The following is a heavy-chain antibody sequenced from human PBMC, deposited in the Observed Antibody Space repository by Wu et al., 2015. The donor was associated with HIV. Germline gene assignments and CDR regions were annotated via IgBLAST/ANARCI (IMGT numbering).Heavy chain of an antibody. J-gene: IGHJ4*02. CDR2: MNPYNGYR. V-gene: IGHV1-18*01. D-gene: IGHD3-16*01. Sequence: LVQSGPEAKRPGASVNVSCKASYILTSYPIGWVRQAPGQRLEWMGWMNPYNGYRKPAQRFQDRINLSTDNSAHTAYMELRSLTSDDTAIYYCAVLYDVEGDKAVLDHWGQGTVVTVSS. CDR1: YILTSYP. CDR3: AVLYDVEGDKAVLDH.